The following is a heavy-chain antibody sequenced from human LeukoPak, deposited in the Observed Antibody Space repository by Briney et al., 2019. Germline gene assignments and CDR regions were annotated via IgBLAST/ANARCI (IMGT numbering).Heavy chain of an antibody. CDR1: GVSFSGYY. CDR2: IIHSGST. CDR3: ARSGRGYTYGYGLHYYYYMDV. J-gene: IGHJ6*03. D-gene: IGHD5-18*01. Sequence: SETLSLTCAVYGVSFSGYYWSWIRQPPGKGLEWIGEIIHSGSTNYNPSLKSRLTISVDTSKNQFSLKLSSVTAADTAVYYCARSGRGYTYGYGLHYYYYMDVWGKGTTVTVSS. V-gene: IGHV4-34*12.